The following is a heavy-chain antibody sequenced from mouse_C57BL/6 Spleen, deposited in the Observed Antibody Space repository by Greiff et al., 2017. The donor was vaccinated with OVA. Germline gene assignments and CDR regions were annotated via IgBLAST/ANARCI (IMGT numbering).Heavy chain of an antibody. CDR2: IWGDGST. CDR3: AKKKDYYGSSHWYFDV. J-gene: IGHJ1*03. Sequence: VQLQQSGPGLVAPSQSLSITCTVSGFSLTSYGVSWVRQPPGKGLEWLGVIWGDGSTNYHAALISRLSISKDNSKRQVFLKLNSLQTDDTATYYFAKKKDYYGSSHWYFDVWGTGTTVTVSS. CDR1: GFSLTSYG. D-gene: IGHD1-1*01. V-gene: IGHV2-3*01.